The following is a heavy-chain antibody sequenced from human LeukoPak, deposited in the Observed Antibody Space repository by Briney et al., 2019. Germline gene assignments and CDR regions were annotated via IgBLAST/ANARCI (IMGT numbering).Heavy chain of an antibody. CDR3: ARLSGSYLDY. J-gene: IGHJ4*02. Sequence: GGSLRLSCAASGFRFSNDGMHWVRQAPGKGLEWVALIWYDGSKKYYADSVKGRFTIPRDNSKNTLSLQMNSLRAEDTAVYYCARLSGSYLDYWGQGTLVTVSS. CDR1: GFRFSNDG. CDR2: IWYDGSKK. V-gene: IGHV3-33*01. D-gene: IGHD1-26*01.